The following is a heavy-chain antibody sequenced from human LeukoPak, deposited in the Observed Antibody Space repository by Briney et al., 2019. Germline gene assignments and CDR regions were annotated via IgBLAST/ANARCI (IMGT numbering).Heavy chain of an antibody. D-gene: IGHD1-7*01. V-gene: IGHV1-69*06. J-gene: IGHJ1*01. CDR2: IIPIFGTA. CDR1: QLTFTNYA. Sequence: SVKVSSKATQLTFTNYAISWVRQPPGQGLEWTGGIIPIFGTANYAQKFQGRVTITADKSTSTAYMELSSLRSEDTAVYYCARGELTKYFQHWGQGTLVTVSS. CDR3: ARGELTKYFQH.